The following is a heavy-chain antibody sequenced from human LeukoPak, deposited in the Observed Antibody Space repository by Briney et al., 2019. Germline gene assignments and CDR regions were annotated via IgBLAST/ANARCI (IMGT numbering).Heavy chain of an antibody. CDR3: ARGHSSSWYGQSWFDP. D-gene: IGHD6-13*01. CDR2: INPNSGGT. V-gene: IGHV1-2*04. Sequence: ASVKVSCKASGYTFTGYYMHWVRQAPGQGLEWMGWINPNSGGTNYAQKFQGWVTMTRDTSISTAYMELSRLRSDDTAVYYCARGHSSSWYGQSWFDPWGQGTLDTVSS. CDR1: GYTFTGYY. J-gene: IGHJ5*02.